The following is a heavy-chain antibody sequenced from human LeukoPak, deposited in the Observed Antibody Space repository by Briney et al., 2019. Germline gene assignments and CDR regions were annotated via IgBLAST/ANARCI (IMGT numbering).Heavy chain of an antibody. CDR3: ATFRDYSVFDY. CDR2: IYYSGST. V-gene: IGHV4-59*01. Sequence: PSETLSLTCTVSGGSISSYYWSWIQQPPGKGLEWIGYIYYSGSTNYNPSLKSRVTISVDTSKNQFSLKLSSVTAADTAVYYCATFRDYSVFDYWGQGTLVTVSS. CDR1: GGSISSYY. J-gene: IGHJ4*02. D-gene: IGHD2-21*01.